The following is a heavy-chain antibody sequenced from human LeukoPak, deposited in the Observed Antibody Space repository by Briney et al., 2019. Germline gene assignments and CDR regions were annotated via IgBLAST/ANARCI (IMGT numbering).Heavy chain of an antibody. CDR1: GYSISSSNW. V-gene: IGHV4-28*05. CDR3: ARSPLDILTGYPSYFDY. Sequence: PSDTLSLTCAVSGYSISSSNWWGWIRQPPGKGLEWIGYIYYSGSIYYNPSLKSRVTMSVDTSKNQFSLKLSSVTAVDTAVYYCARSPLDILTGYPSYFDYWGQGTLVTVSS. J-gene: IGHJ4*02. D-gene: IGHD3-9*01. CDR2: IYYSGSI.